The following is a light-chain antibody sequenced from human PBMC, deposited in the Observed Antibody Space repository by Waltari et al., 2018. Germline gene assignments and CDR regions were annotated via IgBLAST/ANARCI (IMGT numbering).Light chain of an antibody. CDR3: TSRDSTGNLL. V-gene: IGLV3-19*01. CDR2: VKN. Sequence: SELTQDPAVSVALGQTVKITCQGDSLRTYYASWYQQSPGQAPLLVIYVKNNRPSGIPGRFSGSSSGSTASLTITGVQAEDEADYYCTSRDSTGNLLFGGGTKLTVL. J-gene: IGLJ2*01. CDR1: SLRTYY.